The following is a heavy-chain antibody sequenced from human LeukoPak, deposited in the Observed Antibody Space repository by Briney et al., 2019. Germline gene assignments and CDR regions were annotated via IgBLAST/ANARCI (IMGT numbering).Heavy chain of an antibody. CDR3: AKLLTTVTTPYFDY. J-gene: IGHJ4*02. Sequence: GASLRLSCAASGFTFSSYAMSWVRQAPGKGLEWVSAISGSGGITYSADSVKGRFTISRDNSKNTLYLQMNGLRAEGTAVYYCAKLLTTVTTPYFDYWGQGTLVTVSS. CDR1: GFTFSSYA. V-gene: IGHV3-23*01. CDR2: ISGSGGIT. D-gene: IGHD4-17*01.